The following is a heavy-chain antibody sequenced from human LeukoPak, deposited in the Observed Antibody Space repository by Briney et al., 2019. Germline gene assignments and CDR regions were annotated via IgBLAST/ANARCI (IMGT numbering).Heavy chain of an antibody. J-gene: IGHJ6*02. Sequence: PGGSLRLSCAAPGFTFSSYEMNWVRQAPGKGLEWVSYISSSGSTIYYADSVKGRFTISRDNAKNSLYLQMNSLRAEDTAVYYCAVLYSNYYYYGMDVWGQGTTVTVSS. CDR3: AVLYSNYYYYGMDV. CDR2: ISSSGSTI. V-gene: IGHV3-48*03. D-gene: IGHD4-11*01. CDR1: GFTFSSYE.